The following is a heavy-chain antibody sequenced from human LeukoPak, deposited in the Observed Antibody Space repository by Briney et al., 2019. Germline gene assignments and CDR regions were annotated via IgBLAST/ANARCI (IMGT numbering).Heavy chain of an antibody. V-gene: IGHV4-38-2*02. CDR3: ARDYGVRGVILPKYFYY. D-gene: IGHD3-10*01. CDR2: IYYSGST. Sequence: SETLSLTCTVSGYSISSSYYWGWIRQPPGKGLEWIGSIYYSGSTYYNPSLKSRVTISVDTSKNQFSLKLSSVTAADTAVYYCARDYGVRGVILPKYFYYWGQGTLVTVSS. CDR1: GYSISSSYY. J-gene: IGHJ4*02.